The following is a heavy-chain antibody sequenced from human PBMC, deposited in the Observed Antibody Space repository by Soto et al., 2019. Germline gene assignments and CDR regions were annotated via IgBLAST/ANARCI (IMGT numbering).Heavy chain of an antibody. CDR2: ISSSSSYI. CDR3: ARDWGSGWHYGMDD. D-gene: IGHD6-19*01. Sequence: LSCAASGFTFSSYSLNWVRQPPGNGLEWVSSISSSSSYIYYADSVKGRFTISRDNAKNSLYLQMNSPRAEDMAVYYCARDWGSGWHYGMDDWGQGTTVTVSS. J-gene: IGHJ6*02. CDR1: GFTFSSYS. V-gene: IGHV3-21*01.